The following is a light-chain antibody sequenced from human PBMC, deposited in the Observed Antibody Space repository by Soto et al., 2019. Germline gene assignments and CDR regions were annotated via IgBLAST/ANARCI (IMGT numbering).Light chain of an antibody. CDR1: ALAKQI. CDR2: KDS. J-gene: IGLJ2*01. V-gene: IGLV3-25*03. CDR3: QSADSSGTYRV. Sequence: SYELTQPPSVSVSPGQTARIICSGDALAKQIAYWYQQKPGQAPVLVIYKDSERPSGIPERFSGSNSGTTVTLPISGVQAEDEADYYCQSADSSGTYRVFGGGTKLTVL.